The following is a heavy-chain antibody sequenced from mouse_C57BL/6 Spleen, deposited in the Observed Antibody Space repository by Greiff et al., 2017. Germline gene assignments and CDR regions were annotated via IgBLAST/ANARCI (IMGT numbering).Heavy chain of an antibody. CDR2: INPNYGTT. CDR3: ARSSYYGSSYWYFDV. CDR1: GYSFTDYN. D-gene: IGHD1-1*01. J-gene: IGHJ1*03. V-gene: IGHV1-39*01. Sequence: VQLQQSGPELVKPGASVQISCKASGYSFTDYNMNWVKQSNGKSLEWIGVINPNYGTTSYNQKFKGKATLTVDQSSSTAYMRLNSLTSEDSAVYYCARSSYYGSSYWYFDVWGTGTTVTVSS.